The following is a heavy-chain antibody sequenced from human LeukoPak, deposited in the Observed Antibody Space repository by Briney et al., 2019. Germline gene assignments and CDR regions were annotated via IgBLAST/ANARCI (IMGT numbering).Heavy chain of an antibody. D-gene: IGHD1-26*01. Sequence: EASVTVSCTASGYTFTSYAMNWVRQAPGQGLEWMGWINTNTGNPTYAQGFTGRFVFSLDTSVSTAYLQISSLKAEDTAVYYCAREWELVFDYWGQGTLVTVSS. CDR2: INTNTGNP. CDR1: GYTFTSYA. V-gene: IGHV7-4-1*02. CDR3: AREWELVFDY. J-gene: IGHJ4*02.